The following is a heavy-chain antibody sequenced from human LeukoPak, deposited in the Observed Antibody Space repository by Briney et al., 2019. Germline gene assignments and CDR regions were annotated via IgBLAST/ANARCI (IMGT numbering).Heavy chain of an antibody. Sequence: PGGSLRLSCAASGFTFSNAWMSWVRQAPGKGLEWVSYISSSSSTIYYADSVKGRFTISRDNAKNPLYLQMNSLRAEDTAVYYCARGQQLVGVTGFWGQGTLVTVSS. CDR2: ISSSSSTI. V-gene: IGHV3-48*01. D-gene: IGHD6-6*01. CDR3: ARGQQLVGVTGF. CDR1: GFTFSNAW. J-gene: IGHJ4*02.